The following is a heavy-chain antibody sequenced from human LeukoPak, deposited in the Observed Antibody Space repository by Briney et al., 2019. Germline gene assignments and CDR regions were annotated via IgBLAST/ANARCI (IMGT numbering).Heavy chain of an antibody. Sequence: SETLSLTCTVSGGSISSYYWSWIRQPPGKGLEWIGYIYYSGSTNYNPSLKSRVTISVDTSKNQFSLKLSSVTAADTAVYYCARAYYGSGSYTYLDYRGQGTLVTVSS. V-gene: IGHV4-59*01. CDR2: IYYSGST. D-gene: IGHD3-10*01. J-gene: IGHJ4*02. CDR3: ARAYYGSGSYTYLDY. CDR1: GGSISSYY.